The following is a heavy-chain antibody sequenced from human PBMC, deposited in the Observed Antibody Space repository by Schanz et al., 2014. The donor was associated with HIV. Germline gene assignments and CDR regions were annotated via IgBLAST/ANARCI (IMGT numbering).Heavy chain of an antibody. V-gene: IGHV3-21*01. D-gene: IGHD6-19*01. CDR1: GFTFSSYA. Sequence: EVQLLESGGGLVQPGGSLRLSCAASGFTFSSYAMSWVRQAPGKGLEWVSSIDSSSSYKYYADSVKGRFTISRDNAKNSLYLQMNTLRAEDTAVYYCAKDLGSSGWYENYYGMDVWGQGTTVTVSS. CDR3: AKDLGSSGWYENYYGMDV. CDR2: IDSSSSYK. J-gene: IGHJ6*02.